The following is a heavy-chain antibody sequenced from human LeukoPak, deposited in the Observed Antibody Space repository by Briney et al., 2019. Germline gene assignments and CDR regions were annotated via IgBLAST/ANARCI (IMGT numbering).Heavy chain of an antibody. CDR2: ISYDGSNK. Sequence: GGSLRLSCAASGFTFSSYGMHWVRQAPGKGLEWVAVISYDGSNKYYADSVKGRFTISRDKSKNTLYLKMNSLRAEDTAVYYCAKDQGSGYYYTIDYWGQGTLVTVSS. CDR3: AKDQGSGYYYTIDY. D-gene: IGHD3-22*01. V-gene: IGHV3-30*18. CDR1: GFTFSSYG. J-gene: IGHJ4*02.